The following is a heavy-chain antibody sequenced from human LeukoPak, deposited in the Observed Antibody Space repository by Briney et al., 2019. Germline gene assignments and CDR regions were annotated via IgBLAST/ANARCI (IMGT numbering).Heavy chain of an antibody. D-gene: IGHD3-16*02. J-gene: IGHJ4*02. V-gene: IGHV4-39*07. CDR3: ARTTYDYVWGSYRRFGY. CDR2: IYYSGST. CDR1: GGSISSSSYY. Sequence: SETLSLTCTVSGGSISSSSYYWGWIRQPPGKGLEWIGSIYYSGSTYYNPSLKSRVTISVDTSKNQFSLKLSSVTAADTAVYYCARTTYDYVWGSYRRFGYWGQGTLVTVSS.